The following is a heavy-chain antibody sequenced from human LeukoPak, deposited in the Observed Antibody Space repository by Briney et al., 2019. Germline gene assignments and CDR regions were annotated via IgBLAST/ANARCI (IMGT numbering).Heavy chain of an antibody. CDR1: GGSISSGGYS. CDR2: IYHSGST. J-gene: IGHJ4*02. Sequence: SETLSLTCAVSGGSISSGGYSWSWIRQPPGKGLEWIGYIYHSGSTYYNPSLKSRVTISVGRSKNQFSLKLSSVTAADTAVYYCARAPPGGRLDYWGQGTLVTVSS. CDR3: ARAPPGGRLDY. D-gene: IGHD2-15*01. V-gene: IGHV4-30-2*01.